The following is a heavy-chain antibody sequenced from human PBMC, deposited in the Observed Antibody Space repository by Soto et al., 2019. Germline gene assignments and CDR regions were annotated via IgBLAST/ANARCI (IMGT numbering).Heavy chain of an antibody. J-gene: IGHJ6*02. D-gene: IGHD6-19*01. CDR3: ARDLRTVAGIYYYYYGMDV. CDR2: INTYNGNT. Sequence: ASVKVSCKASGYTFPSYGINWVRQAPGQGLEWMGWINTYNGNTNYAQEFQGRVTMTTDTSTSTVYMELRSLRSDDTAVYYCARDLRTVAGIYYYYYGMDVWGQGTTVTVSS. CDR1: GYTFPSYG. V-gene: IGHV1-18*01.